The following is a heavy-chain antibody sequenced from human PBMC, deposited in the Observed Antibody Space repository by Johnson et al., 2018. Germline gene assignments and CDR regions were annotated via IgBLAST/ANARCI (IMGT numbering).Heavy chain of an antibody. CDR3: GKQVLGFGGWFDP. CDR1: GFTFSSYG. Sequence: VQLLETGGGVVQPGRSLRLSCAASGFTFSSYGMHWVRQAPGKGLEWVAVISYDGSNKYYADSVKGRFTISRDNSKNTLYLQLNSLRAEDTAVYYCGKQVLGFGGWFDPWGQGTLVTVSS. J-gene: IGHJ5*02. D-gene: IGHD3-10*01. CDR2: ISYDGSNK. V-gene: IGHV3-30*18.